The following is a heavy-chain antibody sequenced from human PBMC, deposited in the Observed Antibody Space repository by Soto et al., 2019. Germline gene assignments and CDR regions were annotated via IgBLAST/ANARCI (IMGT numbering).Heavy chain of an antibody. CDR1: GYTLTELS. CDR2: FDPEDGET. J-gene: IGHJ4*02. V-gene: IGHV1-24*01. CDR3: ATISPSAGMSFDY. D-gene: IGHD6-19*01. Sequence: SVKVSCKVSGYTLTELSMHWVRQAPGKGLEWMGGFDPEDGETIYAQKFQGRVTMTEDTSTDTAYMELSSLRSEDTAVYYCATISPSAGMSFDYWGQGTLVTVSS.